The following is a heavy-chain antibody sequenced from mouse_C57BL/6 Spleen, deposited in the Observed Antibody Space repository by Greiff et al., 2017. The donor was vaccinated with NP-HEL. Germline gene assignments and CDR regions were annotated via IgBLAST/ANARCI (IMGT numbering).Heavy chain of an antibody. Sequence: VKLMESGAELVKPGASVKISCKASGYTFTDYYINWVKQRPGQGLEWIGKIGPGSGSTYYNEKFKGKATLTADKSSSTAYMQLSSLTSEDSAVYFCARSEGNYYGSHYAMDYWGQGTSVTVSS. D-gene: IGHD1-1*01. V-gene: IGHV1-77*01. CDR2: IGPGSGST. CDR3: ARSEGNYYGSHYAMDY. J-gene: IGHJ4*01. CDR1: GYTFTDYY.